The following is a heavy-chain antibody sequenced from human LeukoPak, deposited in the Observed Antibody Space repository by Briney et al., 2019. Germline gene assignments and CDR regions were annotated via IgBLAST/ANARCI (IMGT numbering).Heavy chain of an antibody. CDR2: LSNTGSDI. D-gene: IGHD7-27*01. Sequence: GGSLRLSCAVSGFTFSDHYMTWIRQAPGKGLEYISYLSNTGSDISYADSMKGRFSISRDNAKNSLYLQMSSLRAEDTAMYYCARGHWGLDYWGQGTLVTVSS. CDR1: GFTFSDHY. J-gene: IGHJ4*02. V-gene: IGHV3-11*01. CDR3: ARGHWGLDY.